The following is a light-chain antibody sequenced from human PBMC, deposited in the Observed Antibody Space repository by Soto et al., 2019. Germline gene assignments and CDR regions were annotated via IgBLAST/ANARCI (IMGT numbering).Light chain of an antibody. J-gene: IGLJ2*01. CDR2: EVS. V-gene: IGLV2-14*01. Sequence: QSVLTQPASVSGSPGQSITISCTGTSSDIGGYNYVSWYQQHPGKAPRLIIYEVSNRPSGVSNRFSGFKSGNTASLTISGLQADDEADYYCSSYISSITLEAIFGGGTKLTVL. CDR3: SSYISSITLEAI. CDR1: SSDIGGYNY.